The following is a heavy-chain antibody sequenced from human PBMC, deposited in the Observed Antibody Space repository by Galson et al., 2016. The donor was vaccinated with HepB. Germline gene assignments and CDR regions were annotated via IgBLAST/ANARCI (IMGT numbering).Heavy chain of an antibody. V-gene: IGHV3-23*01. CDR3: AEGYNILTGLIDY. J-gene: IGHJ4*02. CDR2: ITGSGGRS. CDR1: GFTFSSYA. Sequence: SLRLSCAVSGFTFSSYAMSWFRQAPGKGLEWVSSITGSGGRSDFADSVKGRFTISRDNSKNILFLQMNNLGAEDTAAYYCAEGYNILTGLIDYWGRGTLVTVSS. D-gene: IGHD3-9*01.